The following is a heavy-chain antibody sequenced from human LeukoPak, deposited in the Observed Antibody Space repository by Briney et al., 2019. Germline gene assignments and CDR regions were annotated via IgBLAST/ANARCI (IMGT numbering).Heavy chain of an antibody. CDR3: ARDPYSGAYGNTYYYYMDV. Sequence: GGSLRFSCEASGCSFSSYNMDWVRQTPGKGLEWISSITTSSSYTFYADSVKGRFTISRDNARNSLYLQMNSLTAEDTAVYYCARDPYSGAYGNTYYYYMDVWGKGTTVTISS. CDR2: ITTSSSYT. J-gene: IGHJ6*03. D-gene: IGHD1-26*01. V-gene: IGHV3-21*01. CDR1: GCSFSSYN.